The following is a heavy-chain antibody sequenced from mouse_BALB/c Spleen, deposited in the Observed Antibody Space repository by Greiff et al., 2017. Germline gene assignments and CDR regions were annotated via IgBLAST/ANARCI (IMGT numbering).Heavy chain of an antibody. CDR3: ARYGYYVDYYAMDY. CDR2: IWAGGST. D-gene: IGHD2-3*01. Sequence: VKLVESGPGLVAPSQSLSITCTVSGFSLTSYGVHWVRQPPGKGLEWLGVIWAGGSTNYNSALMSRLSISKDNSKSQVFLKMNSLQTDDTAMYYCARYGYYVDYYAMDYWGQGTSVTVAS. J-gene: IGHJ4*01. V-gene: IGHV2-9*02. CDR1: GFSLTSYG.